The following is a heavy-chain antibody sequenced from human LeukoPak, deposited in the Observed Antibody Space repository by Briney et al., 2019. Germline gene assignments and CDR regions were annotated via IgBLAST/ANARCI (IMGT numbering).Heavy chain of an antibody. V-gene: IGHV5-10-1*01. D-gene: IGHD3-10*01. CDR1: GYSFTSYW. CDR2: IDPSDSYT. Sequence: GESLKISRKGSGYSFTSYWISWVRQMPGKGLEWMGRIDPSDSYTNYSPSFQGHVTISADKSISTAYLQWSNLKASDTAMYYCARVDPPSMVRGAPTDIWGQGTMVTVSS. CDR3: ARVDPPSMVRGAPTDI. J-gene: IGHJ3*02.